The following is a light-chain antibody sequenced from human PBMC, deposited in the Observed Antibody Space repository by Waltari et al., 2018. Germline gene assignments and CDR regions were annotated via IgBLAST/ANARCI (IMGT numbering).Light chain of an antibody. Sequence: DIRLMQSTCASSADALDRVTITCRACQGISNYLALFQQKARKVPKRLFYTASTLHSGVPARFSGSGSGTEFTLTIVSLQPEEFATYYCLQHNSYPLAFGGGTKGEIK. J-gene: IGKJ4*01. CDR3: LQHNSYPLA. V-gene: IGKV1-17*03. CDR2: TAS. CDR1: QGISNY.